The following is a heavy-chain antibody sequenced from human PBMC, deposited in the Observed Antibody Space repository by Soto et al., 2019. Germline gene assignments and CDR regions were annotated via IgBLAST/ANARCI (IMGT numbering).Heavy chain of an antibody. CDR3: ARGVGAGSYYNQYNWFDP. J-gene: IGHJ5*02. Sequence: QVQLVQSGGAVKKPGASVKVSCKASGYTFTNYGISWVRQAPGQGLEWMGWINVYNGNTKYAQKVQGRLTMTTDTATCTAYMELRSLRSDDTAVYYCARGVGAGSYYNQYNWFDPWGQGTLVTVSS. D-gene: IGHD3-10*01. CDR1: GYTFTNYG. V-gene: IGHV1-18*01. CDR2: INVYNGNT.